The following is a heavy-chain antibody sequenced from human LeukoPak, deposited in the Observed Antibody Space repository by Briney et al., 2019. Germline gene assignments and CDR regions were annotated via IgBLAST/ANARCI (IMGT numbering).Heavy chain of an antibody. J-gene: IGHJ4*02. V-gene: IGHV1-8*01. CDR3: ARGRGSYDILTGYYTNFDY. CDR1: GYTFTSYD. CDR2: MYPNSGNT. Sequence: ASVKVSCKASGYTFTSYDINWVRQATGQGLEWMGWMYPNSGNTGYAQKFQGRVTMTRNTSISTAYMELSSLRSEDTAVYYCARGRGSYDILTGYYTNFDYWGQGTLVTVSS. D-gene: IGHD3-9*01.